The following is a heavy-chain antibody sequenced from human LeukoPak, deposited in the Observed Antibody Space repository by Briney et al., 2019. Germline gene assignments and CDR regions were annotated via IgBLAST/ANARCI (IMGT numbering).Heavy chain of an antibody. V-gene: IGHV5-51*01. CDR3: ASPGGYGQGSYGMDV. J-gene: IGHJ6*02. CDR2: IYPGDSDT. D-gene: IGHD5-18*01. Sequence: GESLRISCKGSGYSFTSYWISWVRQMPGKGLEWMGVIYPGDSDTRYSPSFQGQVTISADKSISTAYLQWSSLKASDTAMYYCASPGGYGQGSYGMDVWGLGTTVTVSS. CDR1: GYSFTSYW.